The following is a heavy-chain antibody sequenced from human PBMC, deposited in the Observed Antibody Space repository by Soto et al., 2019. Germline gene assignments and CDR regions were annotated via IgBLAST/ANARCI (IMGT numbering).Heavy chain of an antibody. D-gene: IGHD2-2*02. V-gene: IGHV4-59*01. CDR3: GRARYHLLHPYSYGMTS. CDR2: IHFSGST. Sequence: ETLSLTCTVSGGSISSYYWSWIRQSPGKGLEWIGYIHFSGSTKSNPSLKSRVTISVDTSRNQVSLKLSSVTAADSAVYFCGRARYHLLHPYSYGMTSGAKGPRSPSP. CDR1: GGSISSYY. J-gene: IGHJ6*02.